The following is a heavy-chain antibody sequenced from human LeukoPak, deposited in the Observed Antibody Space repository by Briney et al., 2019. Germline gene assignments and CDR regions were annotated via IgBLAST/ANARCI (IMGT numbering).Heavy chain of an antibody. CDR1: GFTFSSYA. V-gene: IGHV3-30*01. CDR2: ISYDGSNK. D-gene: IGHD2-2*02. J-gene: IGHJ4*02. Sequence: GRSLRLSCAASGFTFSSYAMHWVRQAPGKGLEWVAVISYDGSNKYYADSVKGRFTISRDNSKNTLYLQMNSLRAEDTAVYYCARSLIVVVPAAIPPGGPLGCWGQGTLVTVSS. CDR3: ARSLIVVVPAAIPPGGPLGC.